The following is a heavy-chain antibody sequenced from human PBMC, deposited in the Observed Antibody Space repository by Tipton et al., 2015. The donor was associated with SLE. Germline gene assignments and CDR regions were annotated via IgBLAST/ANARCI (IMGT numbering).Heavy chain of an antibody. V-gene: IGHV3-9*01. CDR3: AKDGGEQWLYYYGMDV. CDR2: ISWNSGSI. J-gene: IGHJ6*02. Sequence: GLVKPSETLSLTCTVSGGSISSHYWSWIRQPPGKGLEWVSGISWNSGSIGYADSVKGRFTISRDNAKNSLYLQMNSLRAEDTALYYCAKDGGEQWLYYYGMDVWGQGTTVTVSS. CDR1: GGSISSHY. D-gene: IGHD6-19*01.